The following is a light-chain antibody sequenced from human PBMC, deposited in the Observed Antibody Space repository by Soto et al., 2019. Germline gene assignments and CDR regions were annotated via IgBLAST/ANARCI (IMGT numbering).Light chain of an antibody. Sequence: EIVLTQSPGTLSLSPGERATLSCRASQSVSSSYLAWYQQKPGQAPRLLIYGASSRATGIPDRFSGSGSGTDLTLTISRLEPEDFAVYYCQHYGNSPWTFGQGTKVEI. CDR3: QHYGNSPWT. J-gene: IGKJ1*01. CDR1: QSVSSSY. V-gene: IGKV3-20*01. CDR2: GAS.